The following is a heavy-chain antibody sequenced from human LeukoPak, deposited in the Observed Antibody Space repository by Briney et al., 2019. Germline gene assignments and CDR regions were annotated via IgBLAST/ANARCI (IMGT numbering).Heavy chain of an antibody. CDR1: GVTFSGHW. J-gene: IGHJ4*02. D-gene: IGHD1-14*01. V-gene: IGHV3-7*01. CDR3: TRDRSRAEDD. Sequence: PGGSLRLSCAASGVTFSGHWTSWVPQAPGKGVEWVANINQGGSDKYYVDSVKGRFTIPRDNANNLLYLQMNSLRGEDTAVYYCTRDRSRAEDDWGQGTLVTVSS. CDR2: INQGGSDK.